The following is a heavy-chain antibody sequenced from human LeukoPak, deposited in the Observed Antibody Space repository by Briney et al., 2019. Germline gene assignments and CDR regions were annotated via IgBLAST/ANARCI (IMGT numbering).Heavy chain of an antibody. CDR3: ARDSGYCSSTSCHRGDAFDI. D-gene: IGHD2-2*02. V-gene: IGHV3-11*05. CDR1: GFXFSDYY. Sequence: PGGSLRLSCAASGFXFSDYYISWIRQAPGKGLEWVSHISSSSSYTNYADSVKGRFTISRDNAKNSLYLQMNSLRAEDTAVYYCARDSGYCSSTSCHRGDAFDIWGQGTMVTVSS. J-gene: IGHJ3*02. CDR2: ISSSSSYT.